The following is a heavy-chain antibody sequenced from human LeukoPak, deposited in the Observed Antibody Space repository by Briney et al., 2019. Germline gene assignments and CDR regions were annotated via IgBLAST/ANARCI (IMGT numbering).Heavy chain of an antibody. CDR1: GFTFSGYA. CDR3: AKDEYYGMDV. J-gene: IGHJ6*02. Sequence: PGRSLRLSCAASGFTFSGYAMHWVRQAPGRGLEWLTVISADGNDKHYAESVKGRFTVSRDNSKNTLFLQMNNLRTEDTAVYYCAKDEYYGMDVWGQGTTVTVSS. CDR2: ISADGNDK. V-gene: IGHV3-30*04.